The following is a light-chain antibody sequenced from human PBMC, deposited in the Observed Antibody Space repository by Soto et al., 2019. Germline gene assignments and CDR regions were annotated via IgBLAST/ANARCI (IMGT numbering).Light chain of an antibody. CDR1: QDINKN. Sequence: DIQMTQSPSSLSASVGDRVTITCQASQDINKNLIWYQQKPGKAPKLLIYDASDLETGVPSRFSGSGSGTGFTFTISSLQPEDFATYYRQQYESLPLTFGQGTRRRL. V-gene: IGKV1-33*01. CDR2: DAS. CDR3: QQYESLPLT. J-gene: IGKJ5*01.